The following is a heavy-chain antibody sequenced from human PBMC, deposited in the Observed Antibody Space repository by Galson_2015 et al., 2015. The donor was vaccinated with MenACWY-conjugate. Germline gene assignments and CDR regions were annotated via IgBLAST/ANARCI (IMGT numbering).Heavy chain of an antibody. CDR2: ISSSSSYI. CDR1: GFTFSSYS. J-gene: IGHJ4*02. D-gene: IGHD3-22*01. CDR3: ARGQIENPMIAVDIHYFDY. Sequence: LRLSCAASGFTFSSYSMNWVRQAPGKGLEWVSSISSSSSYIYYADSVKGRFTISRDNAKNSLYLQMNSLRAEDTAVYYCARGQIENPMIAVDIHYFDYWGQGTLVTVSS. V-gene: IGHV3-21*01.